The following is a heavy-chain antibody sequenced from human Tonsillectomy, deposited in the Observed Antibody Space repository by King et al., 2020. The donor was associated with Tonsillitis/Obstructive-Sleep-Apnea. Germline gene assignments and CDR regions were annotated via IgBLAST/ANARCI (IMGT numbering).Heavy chain of an antibody. CDR1: GFTFSSYA. CDR3: ARADTVTGYYNYYYGMNA. J-gene: IGHJ6*02. D-gene: IGHD3-9*01. Sequence: HVQLVQSGGGVVQPGRSLRLSCTASGFTFSSYAMHWVRQAPGKGLEWVAVIWYDASNKYYAESVKGRFTISRDNSKNTLYLQMNSLRPEDTALYYCARADTVTGYYNYYYGMNAWGQGTTVTVSS. V-gene: IGHV3-33*01. CDR2: IWYDASNK.